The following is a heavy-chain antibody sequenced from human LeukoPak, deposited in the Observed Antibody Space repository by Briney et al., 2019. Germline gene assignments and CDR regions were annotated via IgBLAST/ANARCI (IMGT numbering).Heavy chain of an antibody. CDR1: GGSISSYY. CDR2: IYYSGST. V-gene: IGHV4-59*01. D-gene: IGHD6-13*01. J-gene: IGHJ4*02. CDR3: ARTFDSSWFDY. Sequence: PSETLSLTCTVSGGSISSYYWSWIRQPPGKGLEWIGYIYYSGSTNYNPPLKSRVTISVDTSKNQFSLKLSSVTAADTAVYYCARTFDSSWFDYWGQGTLVTVSS.